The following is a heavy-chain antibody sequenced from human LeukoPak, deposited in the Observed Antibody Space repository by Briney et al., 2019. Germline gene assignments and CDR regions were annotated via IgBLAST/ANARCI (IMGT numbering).Heavy chain of an antibody. D-gene: IGHD6-13*01. CDR3: AGAAEPTREAATGTFWNNWFDP. Sequence: LGTPSPPRAVFCGGLRAFYLSWIRPPPRKGGGGVGGKKNIWSTNYNPSLKSRVTISVDTSKNQFSLKLRSVTAADTAVYYCAGAAEPTREAATGTFWNNWFDPWGQGTLVTVSS. V-gene: IGHV4-34*01. CDR1: CGGLRAFY. CDR2: KKNIWST. J-gene: IGHJ5*02.